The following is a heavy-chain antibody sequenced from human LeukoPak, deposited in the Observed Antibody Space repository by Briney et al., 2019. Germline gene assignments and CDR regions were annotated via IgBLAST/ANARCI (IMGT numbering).Heavy chain of an antibody. V-gene: IGHV1-18*01. CDR2: VSAYNGNT. J-gene: IGHJ4*02. D-gene: IGHD4-23*01. CDR1: GYTFTSYG. Sequence: ASVKVSCKASGYTFTSYGISWVRQAPGQGLEWVGWVSAYNGNTNYAQKLQGRVTMTTDTSTSTAYMELRSLRSDDTAVYYCARDWGYDDDYGDKNDYWGQGTLVTVSS. CDR3: ARDWGYDDDYGDKNDY.